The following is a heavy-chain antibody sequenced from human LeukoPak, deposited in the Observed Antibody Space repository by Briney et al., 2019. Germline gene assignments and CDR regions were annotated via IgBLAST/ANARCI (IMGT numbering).Heavy chain of an antibody. J-gene: IGHJ6*03. CDR2: ISGSGYYT. D-gene: IGHD2-2*01. V-gene: IGHV3-23*01. CDR3: ARGQGYCSSSKCSPGYYMDV. Sequence: GGSLRLSCAASGFTFSSYAMSWVRQAPGKGLEWVSAISGSGYYTDYTDSGKGRFTISRDNAKSSLYLRMDSLRAEDTALYFCARGQGYCSSSKCSPGYYMDVWGKGTTVIV. CDR1: GFTFSSYA.